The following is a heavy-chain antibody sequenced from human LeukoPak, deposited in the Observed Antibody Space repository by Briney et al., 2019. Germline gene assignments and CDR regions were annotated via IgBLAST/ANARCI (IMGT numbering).Heavy chain of an antibody. CDR3: AREYCSGGICYAYFDY. CDR1: GYTCTGDY. D-gene: IGHD2-15*01. Sequence: ASVKVSCKASGYTCTGDYMHWVRQAPGQGLEWMGRIKPNSGDKSYAQKLQGRVTMTRDTSISTAYMELSRLRSDDTAVYYCAREYCSGGICYAYFDYWGQGTLVTVSS. J-gene: IGHJ4*02. CDR2: IKPNSGDK. V-gene: IGHV1-2*06.